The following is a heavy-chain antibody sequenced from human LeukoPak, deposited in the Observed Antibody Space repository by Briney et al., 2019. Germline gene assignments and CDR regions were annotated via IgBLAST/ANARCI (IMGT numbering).Heavy chain of an antibody. Sequence: ASVKVSCKASGYTFTSYGISWVRQAPGQGLEWMGWISAYNGNTNYAQKLQGRVTMTTDTSTSTAYMELRSVRSDDTAVYYCARSPVGVGSYYYYYYMDVWGKGTTVTVSS. D-gene: IGHD1-26*01. CDR3: ARSPVGVGSYYYYYYMDV. J-gene: IGHJ6*03. CDR2: ISAYNGNT. CDR1: GYTFTSYG. V-gene: IGHV1-18*01.